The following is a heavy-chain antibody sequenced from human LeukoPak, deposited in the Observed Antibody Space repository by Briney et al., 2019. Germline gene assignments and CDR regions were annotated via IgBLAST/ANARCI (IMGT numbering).Heavy chain of an antibody. D-gene: IGHD3-3*01. CDR2: IYTSGST. Sequence: SETLSLTCTVSGGSISSYYWSWIRQPAGKGLEWIGRIYTSGSTNYNPSLKSRVTMSVDTSKNQFSLKLSSVTAEDTAVYYCARGSRLGVVERDAFDIWGQGTMVTVSS. CDR3: ARGSRLGVVERDAFDI. V-gene: IGHV4-4*07. CDR1: GGSISSYY. J-gene: IGHJ3*02.